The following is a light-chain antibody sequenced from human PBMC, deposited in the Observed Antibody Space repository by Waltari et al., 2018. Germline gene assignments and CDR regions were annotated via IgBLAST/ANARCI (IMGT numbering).Light chain of an antibody. Sequence: AIRMTQSPSSFSASLGDRVTITCRASQGISSYLAWYQQKQGKATTLLIYAAATWQSGVPSTFSGSGSGTDCSLTISCLQSEYFATYYCQHYYSYSPLTFGGGTKVEIK. CDR2: AAA. V-gene: IGKV1-8*01. CDR3: QHYYSYSPLT. J-gene: IGKJ4*01. CDR1: QGISSY.